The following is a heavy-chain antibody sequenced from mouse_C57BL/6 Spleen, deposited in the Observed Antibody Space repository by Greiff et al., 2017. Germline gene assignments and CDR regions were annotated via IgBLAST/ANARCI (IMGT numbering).Heavy chain of an antibody. J-gene: IGHJ1*03. CDR1: GYNIKNTY. Sequence: VQLQQSVAELVRPGASVKLSCTASGYNIKNTYMHWVKQRPEQGLEWIGRIDPANGNTKYAPKFQGKATITADTSANTAYMQLSSLTSEDTAIYYCARYYEYDRGYWYFDVWGTGTTVTVSS. V-gene: IGHV14-3*01. CDR2: IDPANGNT. D-gene: IGHD2-4*01. CDR3: ARYYEYDRGYWYFDV.